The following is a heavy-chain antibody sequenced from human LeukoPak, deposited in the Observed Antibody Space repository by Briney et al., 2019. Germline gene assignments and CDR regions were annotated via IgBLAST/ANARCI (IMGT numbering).Heavy chain of an antibody. CDR2: ISYSGST. J-gene: IGHJ4*02. Sequence: KPSETLSLTCTVSGGSISSSGYYWGWIRQPPEKGLEWIGSISYSGSTYYNPSLKSRVTISVDTSKNQFSLKLRSVTAADTAVFYCARRLLWFGDLDYWGQGTLVTVSS. D-gene: IGHD3-10*01. V-gene: IGHV4-39*07. CDR3: ARRLLWFGDLDY. CDR1: GGSISSSGYY.